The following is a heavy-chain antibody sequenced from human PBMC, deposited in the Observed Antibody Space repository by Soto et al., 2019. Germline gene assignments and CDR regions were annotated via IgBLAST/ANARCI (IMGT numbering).Heavy chain of an antibody. V-gene: IGHV1-3*04. Sequence: ASVKVSCKASGYTFTNYAIHWVRQGPGQRLEWMGWINTGNGKTKYSQKFQGRVTISRDTSASTAYMELSSLRSEDTAVYYCARGGALSTSWYWGDGLDSWGQGTQVTVSS. CDR3: ARGGALSTSWYWGDGLDS. D-gene: IGHD6-13*01. J-gene: IGHJ4*02. CDR1: GYTFTNYA. CDR2: INTGNGKT.